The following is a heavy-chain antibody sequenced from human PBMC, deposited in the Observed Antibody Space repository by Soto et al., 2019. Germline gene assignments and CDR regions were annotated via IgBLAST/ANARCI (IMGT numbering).Heavy chain of an antibody. CDR3: ARESTWYGSGSEFDY. CDR2: IYYSGST. D-gene: IGHD3-10*01. J-gene: IGHJ4*02. CDR1: GGSISSGGYY. V-gene: IGHV4-31*03. Sequence: QVQLQESGPGLVKPSQTLSLTCTVSGGSISSGGYYWSWILQHPGKGLEWIGYIYYSGSTYYNPSLKSRVTISVDTSKNQFSLKLSSVTAADTAVYYCARESTWYGSGSEFDYWGQGTLVTVSS.